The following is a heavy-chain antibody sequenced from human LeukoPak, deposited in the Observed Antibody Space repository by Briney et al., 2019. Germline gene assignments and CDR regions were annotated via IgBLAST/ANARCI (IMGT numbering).Heavy chain of an antibody. Sequence: PGGSLRLSCAASGFTVSSNYMSWVRQAPGKGLEWVSVIYSGGSTYYADSVKGRFTISRDNSKNTLYLQMNSLRAEDTAVYYCARTSGYSSSWYEVGAFDIWGQGTMVTVSS. J-gene: IGHJ3*02. D-gene: IGHD6-13*01. CDR1: GFTVSSNY. CDR3: ARTSGYSSSWYEVGAFDI. CDR2: IYSGGST. V-gene: IGHV3-66*01.